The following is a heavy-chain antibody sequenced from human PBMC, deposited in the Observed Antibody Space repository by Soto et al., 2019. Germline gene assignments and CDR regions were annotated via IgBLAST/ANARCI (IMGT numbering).Heavy chain of an antibody. D-gene: IGHD7-27*01. CDR2: ILSNDEK. CDR3: ARIQGDWGRSWVDP. Sequence: QVTLKESGPVLVKPTETLTLTCTVSGFSLSNARVGVSWIRQPPGKALEWLAHILSNDEKSYNISLKSRLTISRDTSNSQVVLTMTNMDPVDTATYYGARIQGDWGRSWVDPWGQGTLVTVSS. J-gene: IGHJ5*02. CDR1: GFSLSNARVG. V-gene: IGHV2-26*01.